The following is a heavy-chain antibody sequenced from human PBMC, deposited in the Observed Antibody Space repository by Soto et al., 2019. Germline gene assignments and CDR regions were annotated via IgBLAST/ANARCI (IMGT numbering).Heavy chain of an antibody. CDR2: IYYSGST. J-gene: IGHJ6*03. CDR3: ARVWSTPHNYYYYYYMDV. CDR1: GGSISSYY. V-gene: IGHV4-59*01. Sequence: SETLSLTCTVSGGSISSYYWSWIRQPPGKGLEWIGYIYYSGSTNYNPSLKSRVTISVDTSKNQFSLKLSSVTAADTAVYYCARVWSTPHNYYYYYYMDVWGKGTTVTVSS. D-gene: IGHD3-3*01.